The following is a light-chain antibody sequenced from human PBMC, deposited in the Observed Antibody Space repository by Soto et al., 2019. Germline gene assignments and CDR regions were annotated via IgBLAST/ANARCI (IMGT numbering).Light chain of an antibody. Sequence: EIVLNQSPCTLSLSPGERATLSCRASQTITTLAWYQRKPGQAPRLLIYRVSSRASGVPDRFSGSGSGTDYTLTISRLEPEDFAMYYCQQYGNLPLTFGGGTKVDIK. CDR3: QQYGNLPLT. CDR2: RVS. J-gene: IGKJ4*01. CDR1: QTITT. V-gene: IGKV3-20*01.